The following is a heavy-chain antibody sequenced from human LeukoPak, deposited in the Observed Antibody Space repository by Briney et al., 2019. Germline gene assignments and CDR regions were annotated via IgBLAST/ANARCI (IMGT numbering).Heavy chain of an antibody. V-gene: IGHV4-34*01. J-gene: IGHJ3*02. CDR3: ASLGSSSAFDI. CDR2: INHSGST. D-gene: IGHD6-6*01. Sequence: SETLSLTRAVYGGSFSGYYWSWIRQPPGKGLESIGEINHSGSTNYNPSLKSRVTISVDTSTNQFSLKLRSVTAADTAVYYCASLGSSSAFDIWGQGTMVTVSS. CDR1: GGSFSGYY.